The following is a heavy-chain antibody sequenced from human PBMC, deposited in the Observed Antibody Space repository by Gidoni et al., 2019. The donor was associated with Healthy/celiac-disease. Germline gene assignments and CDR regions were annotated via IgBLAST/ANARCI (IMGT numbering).Heavy chain of an antibody. CDR1: GGTFSSYA. CDR3: ARGYCSSTSCPNPHYYYYMDV. CDR2: IIPILGIA. J-gene: IGHJ6*03. V-gene: IGHV1-69*04. D-gene: IGHD2-2*01. Sequence: QVQLVQSGAEVKKPGSSVKVSCKASGGTFSSYAISWVRQAPGQGLAWMGRIIPILGIANYAQKFQGRVTITADKSTSTAYMELSSLRSEDTAVYYCARGYCSSTSCPNPHYYYYMDVWGKGTTVTVSS.